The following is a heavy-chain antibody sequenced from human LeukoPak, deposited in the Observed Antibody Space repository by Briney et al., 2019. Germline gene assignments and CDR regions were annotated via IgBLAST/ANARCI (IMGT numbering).Heavy chain of an antibody. Sequence: ASVKVSCKASGYTFTIYGISWVRQAPGRGLEWMGWISAYNGNTNYAQKLQGRVTMTTDTSTSKAYMEPRSLRSDDTAVYYCARYSRGSFDFDYWGQGTLVTVSS. CDR2: ISAYNGNT. D-gene: IGHD1-26*01. CDR3: ARYSRGSFDFDY. J-gene: IGHJ4*02. CDR1: GYTFTIYG. V-gene: IGHV1-18*01.